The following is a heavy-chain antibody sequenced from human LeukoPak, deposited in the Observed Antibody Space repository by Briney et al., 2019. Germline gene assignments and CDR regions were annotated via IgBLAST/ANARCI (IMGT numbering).Heavy chain of an antibody. J-gene: IGHJ4*02. CDR2: ISGAGGST. D-gene: IGHD1-1*01. V-gene: IGHV3-23*01. Sequence: GSLRLSCAASGFTFSSYAMSWVRQAPGKGLGWVSGISGAGGSTYYADSVKGRFTISRDNSKDTLYLQMNSLRAEDTAIYYCVKLRTGTATNFDYWGQGTLVTVSS. CDR1: GFTFSSYA. CDR3: VKLRTGTATNFDY.